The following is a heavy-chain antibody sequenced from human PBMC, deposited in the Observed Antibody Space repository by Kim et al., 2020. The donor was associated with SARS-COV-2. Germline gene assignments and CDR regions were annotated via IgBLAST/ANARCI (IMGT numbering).Heavy chain of an antibody. CDR2: ISYDGSNK. CDR1: GFTFSSYG. Sequence: GGSLRLSCAASGFTFSSYGMHWVRQAPGKGLEWVAVISYDGSNKYYADSVKGRFTISRDNSKNTLYLQMNSLRAEDTAVYYCAKDWGKGFLEWPSYGMDVWGQGTTVTVSS. V-gene: IGHV3-30*18. CDR3: AKDWGKGFLEWPSYGMDV. D-gene: IGHD3-3*01. J-gene: IGHJ6*02.